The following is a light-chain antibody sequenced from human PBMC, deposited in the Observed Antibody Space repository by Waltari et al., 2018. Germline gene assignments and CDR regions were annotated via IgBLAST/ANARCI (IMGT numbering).Light chain of an antibody. CDR1: QSVSSY. J-gene: IGKJ4*01. CDR2: DAS. V-gene: IGKV3-11*01. Sequence: DIVSPPSPATLSLSPGQRATLSCRASQSVSSYVAWYQQKPGQAPRLLIYDASNRATGIPARFSGSGSGTDFTLTISSLEPEDFAVYYCQQRSNWLTFGGGTKVEIK. CDR3: QQRSNWLT.